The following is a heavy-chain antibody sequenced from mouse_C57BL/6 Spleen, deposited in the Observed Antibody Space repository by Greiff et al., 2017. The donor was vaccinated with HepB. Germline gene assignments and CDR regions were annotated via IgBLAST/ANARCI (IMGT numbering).Heavy chain of an antibody. CDR2: IDPEDGET. Sequence: EVQRVESGAELVKPGASVKLSCTASGFNIKDYYMHWVKQRTEQGLEWIGRIDPEDGETKYAPKFQGKATITADTSSNTAYLQLSSLTSEDTAVYYCADSSGYVDYFDYWGQGTTLTVSS. J-gene: IGHJ2*01. CDR1: GFNIKDYY. CDR3: ADSSGYVDYFDY. V-gene: IGHV14-2*01. D-gene: IGHD3-2*02.